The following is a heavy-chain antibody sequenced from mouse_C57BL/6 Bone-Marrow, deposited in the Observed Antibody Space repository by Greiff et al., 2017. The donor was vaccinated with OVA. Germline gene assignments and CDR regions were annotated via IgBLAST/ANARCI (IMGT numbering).Heavy chain of an antibody. J-gene: IGHJ4*01. D-gene: IGHD2-5*01. V-gene: IGHV1-5*01. CDR2: IYPGNSDT. CDR3: TRAGYSNLYYYAMDY. CDR1: GYTFTSYW. Sequence: EVQLKESGTVLARPGASVKMSCKTSGYTFTSYWMHWVKQRPGQGLEWIGAIYPGNSDTSYNQKFKGKANLTAVTSASTAYMELSSLTNEDSAVYYCTRAGYSNLYYYAMDYWGQGTSVTVSS.